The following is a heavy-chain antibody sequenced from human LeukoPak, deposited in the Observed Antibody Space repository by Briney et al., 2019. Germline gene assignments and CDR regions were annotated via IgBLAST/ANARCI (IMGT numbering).Heavy chain of an antibody. D-gene: IGHD6-19*01. V-gene: IGHV1-58*02. CDR3: AASASGYSSGWFTGYYYGMDV. CDR2: IVVGSGNT. CDR1: GFTFTSSA. Sequence: VASVKVSCKASGFTFTSSAMQWVRQARGQRLEWIGWIVVGSGNTNYAQRFQERVTITRDMSTSTAYMELSSLRSEDTAVYYCAASASGYSSGWFTGYYYGMDVWGQGTTVTVSS. J-gene: IGHJ6*02.